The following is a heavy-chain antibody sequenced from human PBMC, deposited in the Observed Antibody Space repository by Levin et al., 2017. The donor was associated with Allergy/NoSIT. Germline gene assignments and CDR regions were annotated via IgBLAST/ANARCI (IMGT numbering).Heavy chain of an antibody. Sequence: GESLKISCAASGFTFSSYGMHWVRQAPGKGLEWVAVIWYDGSNKYYADSVKGRFTISRDNSKNTLYLQMNSLRAEDTAVYYCARARRLKFITGTSTGYSSSWYEGPSDYWGQGTLVTVSS. D-gene: IGHD6-13*01. V-gene: IGHV3-33*01. CDR1: GFTFSSYG. CDR2: IWYDGSNK. J-gene: IGHJ4*02. CDR3: ARARRLKFITGTSTGYSSSWYEGPSDY.